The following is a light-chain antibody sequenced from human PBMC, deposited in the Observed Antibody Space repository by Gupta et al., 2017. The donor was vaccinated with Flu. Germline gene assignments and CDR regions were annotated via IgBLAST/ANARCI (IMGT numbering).Light chain of an antibody. J-gene: IGKJ4*02. V-gene: IGKV1-12*01. Sequence: PSCVAASVEYRVTNTFLESHDISIYLAWYQQKPGKAPKLIIYCASTREKGVPARFSGSGSGTDFTLTISSLQPEDFAVYYCQQYYTFPRTFGRGTRVEVK. CDR1: HDISIY. CDR2: CAS. CDR3: QQYYTFPRT.